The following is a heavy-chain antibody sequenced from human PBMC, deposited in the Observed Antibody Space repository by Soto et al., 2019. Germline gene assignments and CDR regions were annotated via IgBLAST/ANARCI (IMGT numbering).Heavy chain of an antibody. V-gene: IGHV2-26*01. D-gene: IGHD5-12*01. CDR3: ARVYDYDPWFDP. J-gene: IGHJ5*02. CDR1: GFSLSNNKMG. Sequence: ESGPTLVNPTETLTLTCTVSGFSLSNNKMGVSWIRQPPGKALEWLAHIFPNDEKAFNTSLKSRLTISKDTSKSQVVLTMTNMDPVDTATYYCARVYDYDPWFDPWGQGTLVTVSS. CDR2: IFPNDEK.